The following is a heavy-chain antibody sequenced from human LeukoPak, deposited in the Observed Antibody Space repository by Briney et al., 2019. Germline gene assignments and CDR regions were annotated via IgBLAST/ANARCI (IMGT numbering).Heavy chain of an antibody. CDR3: AREYSSSWYHYYYGMGV. D-gene: IGHD6-13*01. J-gene: IGHJ6*02. CDR1: GYTFTSYA. V-gene: IGHV7-4-1*02. Sequence: ASVKVSCKASGYTFTSYAMNWVRQAPGQGLEWMGWINTNTGNPTYAQGFTGRFVFSLDTSVSTAYLQISSLKAEDTAVYYCAREYSSSWYHYYYGMGVWGQGTTVTVSS. CDR2: INTNTGNP.